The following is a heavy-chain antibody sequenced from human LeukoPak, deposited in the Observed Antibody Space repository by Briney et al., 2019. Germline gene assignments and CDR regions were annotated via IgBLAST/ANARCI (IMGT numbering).Heavy chain of an antibody. CDR2: ISDGGKTK. Sequence: GGSLRLSCAASGFTFRSSEMNWVRQAPGKGLEWVSYISDGGKTKYYADSVKGRFTISRDNAKNSLYLQMNSLRAEDTAVYYCAKIAAMFRGGYQFYYMEVWGKGTTVTISS. CDR1: GFTFRSSE. D-gene: IGHD3-10*01. V-gene: IGHV3-48*03. CDR3: AKIAAMFRGGYQFYYMEV. J-gene: IGHJ6*03.